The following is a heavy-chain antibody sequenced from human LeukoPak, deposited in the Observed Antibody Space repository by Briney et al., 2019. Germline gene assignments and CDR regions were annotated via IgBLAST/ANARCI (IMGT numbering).Heavy chain of an antibody. CDR3: ATTPYYDSSGEQHFDY. Sequence: SVKVSCKASGGTFSSYAISWLRQAPGQGLEWMGGIIPIFGTANYAQKFQGRVTITTDESTSTAYMELSSLRSEDTAVYYCATTPYYDSSGEQHFDYWGQGTLVTVSS. V-gene: IGHV1-69*05. J-gene: IGHJ4*02. CDR1: GGTFSSYA. CDR2: IIPIFGTA. D-gene: IGHD3-22*01.